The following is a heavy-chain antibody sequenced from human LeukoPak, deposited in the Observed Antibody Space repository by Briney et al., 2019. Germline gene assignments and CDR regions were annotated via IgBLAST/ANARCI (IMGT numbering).Heavy chain of an antibody. Sequence: GESLKISCKGSGYSFTSYWIGWVRQMPGKGLEWMGIIYPSDSDTRYSPSFQGQVTISADKSISTAYLQCTSLKASDTAIYYCARPPYCSGGSCYSGFWGQGTLVTVSS. V-gene: IGHV5-51*01. CDR1: GYSFTSYW. CDR2: IYPSDSDT. CDR3: ARPPYCSGGSCYSGF. D-gene: IGHD2-15*01. J-gene: IGHJ4*02.